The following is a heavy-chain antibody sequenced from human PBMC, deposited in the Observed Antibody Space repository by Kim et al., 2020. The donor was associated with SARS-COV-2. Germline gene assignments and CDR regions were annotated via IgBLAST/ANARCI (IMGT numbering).Heavy chain of an antibody. CDR3: ARQTAWGMDV. CDR2: ST. Sequence: STSYADSVKGRVTISRDNAKNTLYLQMNSLRAEDTAVYYCARQTAWGMDVWGQGTTVTVSS. V-gene: IGHV3-74*01. J-gene: IGHJ6*02.